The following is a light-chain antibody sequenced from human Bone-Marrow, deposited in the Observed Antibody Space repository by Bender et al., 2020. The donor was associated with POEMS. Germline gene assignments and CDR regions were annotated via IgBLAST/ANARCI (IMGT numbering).Light chain of an antibody. CDR3: QSYDSSLRGWV. Sequence: QSALTQPASVSGSPGQSITISCTGSSSNIGAGYDVYWYQHLPGTAPKVLIHGNSNRPSGVPDRFSGSKSGTSASLVITGLQAEDEADYYCQSYDSSLRGWVFGGGTKLTVL. J-gene: IGLJ3*02. V-gene: IGLV1-40*01. CDR2: GNS. CDR1: SSNIGAGYD.